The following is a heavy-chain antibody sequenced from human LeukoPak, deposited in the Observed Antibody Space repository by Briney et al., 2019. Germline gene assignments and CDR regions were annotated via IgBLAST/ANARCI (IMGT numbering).Heavy chain of an antibody. CDR3: ARGQRYSSGQPFHFDY. CDR2: MFYSGNT. J-gene: IGHJ4*02. D-gene: IGHD6-19*01. CDR1: GGFISSTHHY. V-gene: IGHV4-39*07. Sequence: PSETLSLTCTVSGGFISSTHHYWGWIRQPPGKGLEWIGSMFYSGNTYYNPSLKSRVTISVDTSKNQFSLNLSSVTAADTAVYYCARGQRYSSGQPFHFDYWGQGTLVTVSS.